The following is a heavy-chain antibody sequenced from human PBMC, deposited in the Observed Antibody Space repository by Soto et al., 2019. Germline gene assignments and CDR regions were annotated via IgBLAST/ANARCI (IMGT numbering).Heavy chain of an antibody. CDR3: ARTLDTAIYGMDV. J-gene: IGHJ6*02. D-gene: IGHD5-18*01. CDR1: CGSISSGDYY. Sequence: SETLSLTCTVSCGSISSGDYYWSWIRQPPGKGLEWIGYIYYSGSTYYNPSLKSRVTISVDTSKNQFSLKLSSVTAADTAVYYCARTLDTAIYGMDVWGQGTTVTVSS. V-gene: IGHV4-30-4*01. CDR2: IYYSGST.